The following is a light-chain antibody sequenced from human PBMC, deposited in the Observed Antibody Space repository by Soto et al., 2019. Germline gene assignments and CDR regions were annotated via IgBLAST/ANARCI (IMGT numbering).Light chain of an antibody. CDR1: SGDIGSYNR. J-gene: IGLJ1*01. Sequence: QSALTQPASVSGSPGQSITISCTGTSGDIGSYNRVSWYQQHPGKAPKLIIYEVTDRPSGVSNRFSGSKSGNTDSLTISGLQAEDEAENYCSSYTNINTRACVFGTGTKLTVL. CDR2: EVT. V-gene: IGLV2-14*01. CDR3: SSYTNINTRACV.